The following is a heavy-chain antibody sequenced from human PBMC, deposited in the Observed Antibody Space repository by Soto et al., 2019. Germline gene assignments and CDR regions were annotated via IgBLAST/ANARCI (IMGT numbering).Heavy chain of an antibody. V-gene: IGHV4-4*02. CDR2: IYHSGST. CDR3: ALTPPIEVAGPDF. D-gene: IGHD6-19*01. Sequence: SETLSLTCAVSGGSISSSNWWSWVRQPPGKGLEWIGEIYHSGSTNYNPSLKSRVTISVDKSKNQFSLKLKSVTATDTAVYYCALTPPIEVAGPDFWGQGTLVTVS. CDR1: GGSISSSNW. J-gene: IGHJ4*02.